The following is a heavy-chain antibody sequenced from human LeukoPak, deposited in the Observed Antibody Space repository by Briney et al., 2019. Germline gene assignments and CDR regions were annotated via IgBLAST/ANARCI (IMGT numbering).Heavy chain of an antibody. D-gene: IGHD5-24*01. J-gene: IGHJ4*02. CDR2: ITSGASTI. CDR3: ASQDPEIDY. V-gene: IGHV3-48*03. CDR1: GFTFSSYE. Sequence: GGSLRLSCAASGFTFSSYEMNWVRQAPGKGLEWVSYITSGASTIYYADSVKGRFTISRDNAKNSLYLQMNSLRVEDTAVYYCASQDPEIDYWGQGTLVTVSS.